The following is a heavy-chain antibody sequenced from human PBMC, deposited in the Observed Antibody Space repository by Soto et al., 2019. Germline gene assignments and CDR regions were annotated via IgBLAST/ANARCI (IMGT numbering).Heavy chain of an antibody. CDR3: ASYHYYDFWIGSRHYMDA. CDR1: GGSLSGYF. Sequence: QVHLEQWGAGLLKPSETLSLTCAVYGGSLSGYFWSWVRQPPGKGLEWIGAINHSGSTNYNPSLKSRVTISADTSKHQFSLRLSSVTAADSGIYYCASYHYYDFWIGSRHYMDAWGKGTTVTVSS. J-gene: IGHJ6*03. D-gene: IGHD3-3*01. V-gene: IGHV4-34*01. CDR2: INHSGST.